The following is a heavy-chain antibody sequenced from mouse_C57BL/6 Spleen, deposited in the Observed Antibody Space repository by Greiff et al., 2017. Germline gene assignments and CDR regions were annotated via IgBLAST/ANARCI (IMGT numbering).Heavy chain of an antibody. CDR3: ARTGTTEIAY. D-gene: IGHD4-1*01. V-gene: IGHV1-52*01. CDR1: GYTFTSYW. J-gene: IGHJ3*01. CDR2: IDPSDSET. Sequence: VQLQQPGAELVRPGSSVKLSCKASGYTFTSYWMHWVKQRPIQGLEWIGNIDPSDSETHYNQKFKDKATLTVDKSSSTAYMQLSSLTSEDSAVYYCARTGTTEIAYWCQGTLVTVSA.